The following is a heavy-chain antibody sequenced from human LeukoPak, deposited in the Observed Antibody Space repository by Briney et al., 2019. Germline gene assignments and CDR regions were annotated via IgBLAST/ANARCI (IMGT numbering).Heavy chain of an antibody. CDR1: GFTFSSYW. Sequence: GGSLRLSCAASGFTFSSYWMSWVRQAPGKGLEWVANIKQEGSEKYYVDSVKGRFTISRDNAKNSLYLQMNSLRAEDTAVYYCAKTVRDILTGYYPIWGQGTLVTVSS. D-gene: IGHD3-9*01. V-gene: IGHV3-7*03. CDR3: AKTVRDILTGYYPI. CDR2: IKQEGSEK. J-gene: IGHJ4*02.